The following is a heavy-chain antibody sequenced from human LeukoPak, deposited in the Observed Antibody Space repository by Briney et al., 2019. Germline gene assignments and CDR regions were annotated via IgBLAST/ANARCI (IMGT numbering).Heavy chain of an antibody. CDR2: IYYSGST. V-gene: IGHV4-30-4*01. Sequence: SQTLSLTCTVPGGSISSGDYYWSWIRQPPGKGLEWIGYIYYSGSTYYNPSLKSRVTISVDTSKNQFSLKLSSVTAADTAVYYCARELGGSGSKWFDPWGQGTLVTVSS. J-gene: IGHJ5*02. CDR3: ARELGGSGSKWFDP. CDR1: GGSISSGDYY. D-gene: IGHD3-10*01.